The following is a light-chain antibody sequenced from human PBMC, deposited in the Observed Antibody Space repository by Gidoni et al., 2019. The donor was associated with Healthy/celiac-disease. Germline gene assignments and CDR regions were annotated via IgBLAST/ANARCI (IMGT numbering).Light chain of an antibody. CDR2: AAS. CDR3: QRSYRTPWT. CDR1: QSISSY. Sequence: DPVSITCRASQSISSYLNWYQQKPGKAPKLLIYAASSLQSGVPSRFSGSGSGTDFTLAISSLQPEDFATYYCQRSYRTPWTFGQGAQVEIK. V-gene: IGKV1-39*01. J-gene: IGKJ1*01.